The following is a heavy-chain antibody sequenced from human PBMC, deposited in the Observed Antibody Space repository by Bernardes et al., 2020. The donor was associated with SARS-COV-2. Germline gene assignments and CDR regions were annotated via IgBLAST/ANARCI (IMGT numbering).Heavy chain of an antibody. J-gene: IGHJ4*02. CDR2: IYYSGST. CDR1: GGSISSYY. CDR3: ARGPDIVVVVAAPYFDY. V-gene: IGHV4-59*01. Sequence: SETLSLTCTVSGGSISSYYWSWIRQPPGKGLEWIGYIYYSGSTNYNPSLKSRVTISVDTSKNQFSLKLSSVTAADTAVYYCARGPDIVVVVAAPYFDYWGQGTLVTVSS. D-gene: IGHD2-15*01.